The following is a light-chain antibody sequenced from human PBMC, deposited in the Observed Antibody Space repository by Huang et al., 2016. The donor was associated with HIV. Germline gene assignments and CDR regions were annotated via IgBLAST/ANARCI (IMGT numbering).Light chain of an antibody. CDR2: GAS. CDR3: QQYDKWPPLLT. V-gene: IGKV3-15*01. Sequence: EIVTTQSPATLSVSPGERVILSCRASESVGSSLAWYQQKPGQAPRLLIYGASTRAWCVPPRFSGSGSGTEFPLSISGLQSADFAVYYCQQYDKWPPLLTFGGGTKVEIK. CDR1: ESVGSS. J-gene: IGKJ4*01.